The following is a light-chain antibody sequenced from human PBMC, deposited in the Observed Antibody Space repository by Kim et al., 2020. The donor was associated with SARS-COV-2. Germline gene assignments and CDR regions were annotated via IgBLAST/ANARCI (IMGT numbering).Light chain of an antibody. CDR2: GKN. CDR3: NSRDSSGNHWV. V-gene: IGLV3-19*01. Sequence: ALGQTVRIKCQGDSLSSYYASWYQQKPGQAPVLVIYGKNNRPSGIPDRFSGSSSGNTASLTITGAQAEDEADYYCNSRDSSGNHWVFGGGTQLTVL. J-gene: IGLJ3*02. CDR1: SLSSYY.